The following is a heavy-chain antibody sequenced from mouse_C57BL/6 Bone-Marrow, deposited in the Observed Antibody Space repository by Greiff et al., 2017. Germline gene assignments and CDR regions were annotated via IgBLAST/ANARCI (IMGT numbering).Heavy chain of an antibody. J-gene: IGHJ2*01. CDR3: ARSGPLGRSFDY. CDR1: GYTFTSYW. CDR2: IYPTSGRT. V-gene: IGHV1-55*01. Sequence: QVQLQQPGAELVKPGASVKMSCKASGYTFTSYWITWVKQRPGQGLEWIGDIYPTSGRTNYNEKFKSKAILTVDTSSNPASMQLSILHSWDSAVFYCARSGPLGRSFDYWGQGTTLTVSS. D-gene: IGHD4-1*01.